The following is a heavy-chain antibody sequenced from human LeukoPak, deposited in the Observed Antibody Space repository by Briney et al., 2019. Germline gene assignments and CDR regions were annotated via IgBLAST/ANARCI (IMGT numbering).Heavy chain of an antibody. Sequence: SETLSLTCTISGGSISSYYWSWTRQPPGKGLEWIGYIYYSGSSNYNPSLKSRVTISVDTSKNQFSLMLSSVTAADTAVYYCARAYSSSWYGIDCWGQGTLVTVSS. V-gene: IGHV4-59*08. CDR1: GGSISSYY. J-gene: IGHJ4*02. CDR2: IYYSGSS. D-gene: IGHD6-13*01. CDR3: ARAYSSSWYGIDC.